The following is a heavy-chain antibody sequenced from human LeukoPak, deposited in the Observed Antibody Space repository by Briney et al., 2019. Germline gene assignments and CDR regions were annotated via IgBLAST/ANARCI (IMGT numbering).Heavy chain of an antibody. Sequence: PSDTLSLTCAVSGYSISSGYYWGWIRQPPGKGLEWIGSIYHSGSTYYNPSLNSRVTISVDTSKNQFSLKLSSVTAADTAVYYCARQSYCSGGSCYSGYWGQGTLVTVSS. J-gene: IGHJ4*02. V-gene: IGHV4-38-2*01. CDR2: IYHSGST. CDR3: ARQSYCSGGSCYSGY. CDR1: GYSISSGYY. D-gene: IGHD2-15*01.